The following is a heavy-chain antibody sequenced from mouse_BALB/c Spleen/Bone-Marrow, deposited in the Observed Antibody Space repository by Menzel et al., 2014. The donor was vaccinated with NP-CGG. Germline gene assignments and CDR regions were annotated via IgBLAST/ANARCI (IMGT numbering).Heavy chain of an antibody. V-gene: IGHV3-6*02. CDR1: GYSITSGYY. CDR2: ISYDGSN. Sequence: EVQVVESGPGLVKPSQSLSLTCSVTGYSITSGYYWNWIRQFPGNKLEWMGYISYDGSNNYNPSLKNRISITRDTSQNQFSLKVNSVTTEDTATYYCAYYYYAREYWGQGPSGPVFS. J-gene: IGHJ4*01. CDR3: AYYYYAREY.